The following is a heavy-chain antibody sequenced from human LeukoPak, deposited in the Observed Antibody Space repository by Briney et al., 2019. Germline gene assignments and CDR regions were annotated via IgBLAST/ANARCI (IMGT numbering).Heavy chain of an antibody. D-gene: IGHD5-18*01. V-gene: IGHV3-48*03. CDR2: ISSSGGTI. CDR3: ARGGYSYGSGYAFDI. Sequence: GGSLRLSCAASGFTFSSYEMNWVRQAPGKGLEWVSYISSSGGTIYYADSVKGRFTISRDNAKNSLYLQMNSLRAEDTAVYYCARGGYSYGSGYAFDIWGQGTMVTVSS. J-gene: IGHJ3*02. CDR1: GFTFSSYE.